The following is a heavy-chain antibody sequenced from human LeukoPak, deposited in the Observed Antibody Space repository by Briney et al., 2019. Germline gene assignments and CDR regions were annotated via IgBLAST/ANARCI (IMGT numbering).Heavy chain of an antibody. D-gene: IGHD2-2*01. J-gene: IGHJ4*02. V-gene: IGHV3-74*01. CDR2: INSDGSST. Sequence: GGSLSLSCAASGFTFSSYWMHWVRQAPGKGLVWVSRINSDGSSTSYADSVKGRFTISRDNANNTLYLQMNSLRAEDTAVYYCARGYKGSSYDYWGQGTLVTVSS. CDR3: ARGYKGSSYDY. CDR1: GFTFSSYW.